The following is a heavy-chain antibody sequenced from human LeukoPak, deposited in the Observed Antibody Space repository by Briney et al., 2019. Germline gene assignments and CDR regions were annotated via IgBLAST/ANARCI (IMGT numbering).Heavy chain of an antibody. CDR1: GFTFSSYG. V-gene: IGHV3-33*01. J-gene: IGHJ4*02. D-gene: IGHD4-23*01. CDR2: ICYDGSNK. CDR3: ARGRRLRWYPTPEYYFDY. Sequence: PGGSLRLSCAASGFTFSSYGMHWVRQAPGKGLEWVAVICYDGSNKYYADSVKGRFTISRDNSKNTLYLQMNSLRAEDTAVYYCARGRRLRWYPTPEYYFDYWGQGTLVTVSS.